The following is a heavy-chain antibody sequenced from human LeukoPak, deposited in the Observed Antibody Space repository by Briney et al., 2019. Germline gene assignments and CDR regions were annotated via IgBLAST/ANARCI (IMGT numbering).Heavy chain of an antibody. J-gene: IGHJ4*02. CDR1: GYTLTELS. CDR3: ATDLGYYDSRRDY. Sequence: ASVKVSCKVSGYTLTELSMHWVRQAPGKGLEWLGGFDPEDGETIYAQKFQGRVTMTEDTSTDTAYMELSSLRSEDTAVYYCATDLGYYDSRRDYWGQGTLVTVSS. D-gene: IGHD3-22*01. CDR2: FDPEDGET. V-gene: IGHV1-24*01.